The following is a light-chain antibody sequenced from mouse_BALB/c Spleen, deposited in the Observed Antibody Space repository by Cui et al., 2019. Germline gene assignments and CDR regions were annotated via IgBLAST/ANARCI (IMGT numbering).Light chain of an antibody. Sequence: IALTESAGMMPAIPWKKVHRPCSPSTNVSYLDWYQQKPGSSPRLLIYDASNLDSGVPVRFSGSGSGTSYTLTISRMEAEDAATYYCQQWSSYPRTFGGGTKLEIK. CDR2: DAS. CDR1: TNVSY. V-gene: IGKV4-55*01. CDR3: QQWSSYPRT. J-gene: IGKJ1*01.